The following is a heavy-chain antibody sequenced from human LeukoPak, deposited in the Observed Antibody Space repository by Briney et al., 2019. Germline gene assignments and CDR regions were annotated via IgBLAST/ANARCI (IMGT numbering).Heavy chain of an antibody. D-gene: IGHD2-2*01. CDR2: IYYSGNT. CDR3: ARWRGLGYCSSTSCSPGWFDP. J-gene: IGHJ5*02. Sequence: SQTLSLTCTVSGGSISSGGFHWSWIRQHPGKGLEWIGYIYYSGNTYCNPSLKSRLTISVDTSKNQFSLKLSSVTAADTAVYYCARWRGLGYCSSTSCSPGWFDPWGQGTLVTVSS. V-gene: IGHV4-31*03. CDR1: GGSISSGGFH.